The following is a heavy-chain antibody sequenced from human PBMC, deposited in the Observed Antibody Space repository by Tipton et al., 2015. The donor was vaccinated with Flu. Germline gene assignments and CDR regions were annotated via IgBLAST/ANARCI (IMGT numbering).Heavy chain of an antibody. Sequence: TLSLTCSVYGGSFTGYYWTWIRQAPGKGLEWIGEINHSGSTHYNSSLKSRVTMSVDASKNQFSLKLSSVTAADTALYYCVASPGSDYFFDHWGQGTLVTVSS. CDR2: INHSGST. J-gene: IGHJ5*02. D-gene: IGHD4-17*01. V-gene: IGHV4-34*01. CDR3: VASPGSDYFFDH. CDR1: GGSFTGYY.